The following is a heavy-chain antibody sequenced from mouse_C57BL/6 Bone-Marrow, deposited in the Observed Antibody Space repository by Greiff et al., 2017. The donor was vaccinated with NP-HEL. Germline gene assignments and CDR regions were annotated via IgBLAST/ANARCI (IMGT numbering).Heavy chain of an antibody. D-gene: IGHD1-1*01. CDR3: ARKNYERGYYFDC. Sequence: QVQLQQPGAELVMPGASVKLSCKASGYTFTSYWMHWVKQRPGQGLEWIGEIDPSDSYTNYNQKFKGKSTLTVDKSSSTAYMQLSSLASEDSAVYYCARKNYERGYYFDCWGQGTTLTVSS. CDR2: IDPSDSYT. V-gene: IGHV1-69*01. CDR1: GYTFTSYW. J-gene: IGHJ2*01.